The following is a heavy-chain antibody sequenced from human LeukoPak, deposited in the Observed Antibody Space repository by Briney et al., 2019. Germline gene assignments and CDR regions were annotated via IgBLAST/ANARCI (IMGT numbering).Heavy chain of an antibody. V-gene: IGHV4-39*01. CDR3: ARHWFNYYGSGSGRSPFDY. Sequence: SETLSLTCTVSGGSISSSSYYWGWIRQPPGKGLEWIGSIYYSGSTYYNPSLKSRVTISVDTSKNQFSLKLSSVTAADTAVYYCARHWFNYYGSGSGRSPFDYWGQGTLVTVSS. J-gene: IGHJ4*02. D-gene: IGHD3-10*01. CDR1: GGSISSSSYY. CDR2: IYYSGST.